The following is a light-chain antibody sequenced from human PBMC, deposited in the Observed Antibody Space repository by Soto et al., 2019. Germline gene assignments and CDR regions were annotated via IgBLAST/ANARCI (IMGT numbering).Light chain of an antibody. CDR1: QDIRTY. CDR2: DAS. Sequence: DRQWTRSPASLSASVGDRVTITCQASQDIRTYLNWYQQQTGKAPKLLIYDASNLETGVPSKFSGSGSGTDFTLTISSLEPEDIATYYCQQYDNRLTFGGGTKVDIK. V-gene: IGKV1-33*01. CDR3: QQYDNRLT. J-gene: IGKJ4*01.